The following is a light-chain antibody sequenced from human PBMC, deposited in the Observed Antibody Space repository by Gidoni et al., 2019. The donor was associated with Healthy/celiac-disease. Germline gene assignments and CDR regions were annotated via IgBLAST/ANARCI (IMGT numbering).Light chain of an antibody. V-gene: IGKV1-27*01. Sequence: DIQLTQSPSSLSASVGDRVTITCRASQGISNYLAWYQQKPGKVPRLLIYAASTLQSGVPSRFSGSGSGTDFTLSSSSLQHEDVATYYCQKNNSAPVTFGGGTKVEIK. CDR3: QKNNSAPVT. CDR2: AAS. CDR1: QGISNY. J-gene: IGKJ4*01.